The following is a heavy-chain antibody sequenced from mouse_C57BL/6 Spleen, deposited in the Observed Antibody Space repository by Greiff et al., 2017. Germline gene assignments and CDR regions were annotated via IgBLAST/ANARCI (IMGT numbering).Heavy chain of an antibody. Sequence: QVQLQQPGAELVKPGASVKLSCKASGYTFTSYWMHWVKQRPGQGLEWIGEIDPSDSYTNYNQKFKGKSTLTVDKSSSTAYMQLSSLTSEDSAVYYCARTYSNYPWFAYWGQGTLVTVSA. J-gene: IGHJ3*01. CDR1: GYTFTSYW. V-gene: IGHV1-69*01. D-gene: IGHD2-5*01. CDR2: IDPSDSYT. CDR3: ARTYSNYPWFAY.